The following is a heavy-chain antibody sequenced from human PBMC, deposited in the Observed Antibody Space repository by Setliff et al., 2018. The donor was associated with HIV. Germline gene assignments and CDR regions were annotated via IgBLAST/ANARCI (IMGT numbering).Heavy chain of an antibody. D-gene: IGHD6-13*01. Sequence: ASVKVSCKASGYTFTSYHIHWVRQAPGQGLEWMGVINPSGGSTSYAQKFQGRVTITRDTSASTAYMELSSLRSEDTAVYYCARGYSIALGWFDPWGQGTLVTVSS. CDR3: ARGYSIALGWFDP. CDR1: GYTFTSYH. V-gene: IGHV1-46*01. J-gene: IGHJ5*02. CDR2: INPSGGST.